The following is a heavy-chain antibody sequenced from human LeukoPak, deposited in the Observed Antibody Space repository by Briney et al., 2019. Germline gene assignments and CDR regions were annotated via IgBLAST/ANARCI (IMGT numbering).Heavy chain of an antibody. V-gene: IGHV4-39*01. Sequence: PSETLSLTCTVSGGSVSSSTYYWGWIRQPPGKGLEWIGSIYYSGSTYHNPSLKSRVTTSVDTSKNQFSLKLSSVTAADTAVYYCASYCSGGSCFLDYWGQGTLVTVSS. J-gene: IGHJ4*02. D-gene: IGHD2-15*01. CDR2: IYYSGST. CDR1: GGSVSSSTYY. CDR3: ASYCSGGSCFLDY.